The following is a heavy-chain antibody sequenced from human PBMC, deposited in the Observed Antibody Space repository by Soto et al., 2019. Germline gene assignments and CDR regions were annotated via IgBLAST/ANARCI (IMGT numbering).Heavy chain of an antibody. J-gene: IGHJ4*02. CDR2: IDPSDSET. V-gene: IGHV5-10-1*03. D-gene: IGHD3-3*01. CDR1: GYRFGSFW. CDR3: ARHDDHSYENDY. Sequence: EVQVVQSGAEVKKPGESLSISCKGSGYRFGSFWISWVRQMPGKGLEWMGRIDPSDSETNYSPSAQGHVTISAETSITTVYLHWSSLKASDSAIYYCARHDDHSYENDYWGQGTLVTVST.